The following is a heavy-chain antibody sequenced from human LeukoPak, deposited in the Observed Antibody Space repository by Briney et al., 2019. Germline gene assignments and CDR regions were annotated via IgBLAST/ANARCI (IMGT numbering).Heavy chain of an antibody. J-gene: IGHJ4*02. Sequence: ASVKVSFKASGGTFSSYAISWVRQAPGQGLEWMAIINPSADSTSYAQKFQGRVTLTRDTSTSTVYMELSSLRSEDTAMYYCARDGGNYAFDSWGQGTLVTVSS. CDR2: INPSADST. D-gene: IGHD4-11*01. CDR1: GGTFSSYA. V-gene: IGHV1-46*01. CDR3: ARDGGNYAFDS.